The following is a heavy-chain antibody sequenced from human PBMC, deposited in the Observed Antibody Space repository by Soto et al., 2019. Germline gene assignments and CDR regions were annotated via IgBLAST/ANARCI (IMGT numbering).Heavy chain of an antibody. D-gene: IGHD3-16*01. Sequence: QVQLQESGPGLVKPSQTLSLTCTVSGGSISSGGYYWSWIRQHPGKGLEWIGYIYYSGSTYYNPSLESRGTISVDTSKNQFSLKLSSVTAADTAVYYCARGMAYDYIWGSPLDYWGQGTLVTVSS. CDR1: GGSISSGGYY. J-gene: IGHJ4*02. CDR2: IYYSGST. V-gene: IGHV4-31*03. CDR3: ARGMAYDYIWGSPLDY.